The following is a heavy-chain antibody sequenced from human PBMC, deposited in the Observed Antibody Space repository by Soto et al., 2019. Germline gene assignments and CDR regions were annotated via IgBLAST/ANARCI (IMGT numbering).Heavy chain of an antibody. Sequence: SEPLSLTCKVSCFSLTITTSFWGWVRQPPGKGLEWIGRIFYSGNSYYNPSLKSRVTISVDTSKNQFSLRLRTVTAADAAVEWQPVGHVAARPRDTWGQ. J-gene: IGHJ5*02. CDR1: CFSLTITTSF. V-gene: IGHV4-39*01. CDR2: IFYSGNS. CDR3: PVGHVAARPRDT. D-gene: IGHD1-26*01.